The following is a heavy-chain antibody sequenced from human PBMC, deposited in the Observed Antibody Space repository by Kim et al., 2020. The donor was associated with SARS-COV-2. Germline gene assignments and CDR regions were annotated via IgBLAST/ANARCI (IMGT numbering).Heavy chain of an antibody. CDR2: INPSGGST. J-gene: IGHJ6*02. V-gene: IGHV1-46*01. CDR1: GYTFTSYY. D-gene: IGHD6-13*01. CDR3: ARDLGAAGARTPAYSMDV. Sequence: ASVKVSCKASGYTFTSYYMHWVRQAPGQGLEWMGIINPSGGSTSYAQKFQGRVTMTRDTSTSTVYMELSSLRSEDTAVYYCARDLGAAGARTPAYSMDVWGQGTTVTVSS.